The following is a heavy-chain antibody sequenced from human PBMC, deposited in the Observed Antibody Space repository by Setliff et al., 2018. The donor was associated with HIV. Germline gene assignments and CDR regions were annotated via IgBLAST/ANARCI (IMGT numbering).Heavy chain of an antibody. Sequence: GVLRLSCTVSGFTFGDYTMSWVRQAPGKGLEWVGFIRSKAYGGTTEYAASVKGRFTISRDDSKSIAYLQMNSLKTEDTAVYYCTRAEYSYGYFDYWGQGTLVTVSS. J-gene: IGHJ4*02. CDR2: IRSKAYGGTT. V-gene: IGHV3-49*04. CDR1: GFTFGDYT. CDR3: TRAEYSYGYFDY. D-gene: IGHD5-18*01.